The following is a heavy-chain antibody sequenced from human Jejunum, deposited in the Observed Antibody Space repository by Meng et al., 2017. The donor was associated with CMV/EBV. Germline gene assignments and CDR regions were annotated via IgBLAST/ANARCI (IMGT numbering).Heavy chain of an antibody. D-gene: IGHD3-22*01. J-gene: IGHJ4*02. Sequence: QVPLEEWGAGLLKPSETLSLPRAVYGGSFSGYYWSWIRQPPGKGLEWIGEINYRGSTNYSPSLKSRVTMSLDTSKNQFSLKLTSVTAADTAMYYCARCPRDDDSGYWFFDNWGQGTLVTVSS. CDR1: GGSFSGYY. CDR3: ARCPRDDDSGYWFFDN. CDR2: INYRGST. V-gene: IGHV4-34*01.